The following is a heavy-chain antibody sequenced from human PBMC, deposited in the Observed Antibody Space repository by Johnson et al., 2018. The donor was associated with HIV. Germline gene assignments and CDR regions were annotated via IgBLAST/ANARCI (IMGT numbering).Heavy chain of an antibody. CDR2: IIGSGDNT. D-gene: IGHD3-10*01. CDR3: ARAGRWSGDTFDI. V-gene: IGHV3-23*04. Sequence: VQLVESGGGLVQPGGSLRLSCAASGFTFSSYAMSWVRQAPGKGLEWVSGIIGSGDNTYYADFAKGRFTISRDNSKNTLYLQMKSLRAEDTAVYYCARAGRWSGDTFDIWGPGTMVTVSS. CDR1: GFTFSSYA. J-gene: IGHJ3*02.